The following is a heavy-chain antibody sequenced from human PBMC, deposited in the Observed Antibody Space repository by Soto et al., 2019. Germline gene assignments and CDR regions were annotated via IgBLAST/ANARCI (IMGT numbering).Heavy chain of an antibody. J-gene: IGHJ3*02. CDR2: IYYSGSA. V-gene: IGHV4-30-4*01. Sequence: QVQLQESGPGLVKPSETLTLTCTVSGGSISSGDNFWSWIRQPPGRGLEWIGYIYYSGSAYYNPSLKSRVAISLDTSKNQFSLKLSSVTAADTAMYYCAKRKGDIWGQGTMVTVSS. CDR1: GGSISSGDNF. CDR3: AKRKGDI.